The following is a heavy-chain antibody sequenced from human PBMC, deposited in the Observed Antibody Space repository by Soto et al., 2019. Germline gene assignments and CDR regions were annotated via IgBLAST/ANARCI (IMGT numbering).Heavy chain of an antibody. J-gene: IGHJ6*02. CDR1: GAATGSSY. D-gene: IGHD3-3*01. Sequence: SKPLSLTCSISGAATGSSYRIWIRQRPGKGLEWIGYIYYSGSTNYNPSLKSRVTISVDTSKNQFSLKLSSVAAADTAVYYCARDNDFWSGYETPTAYYYGMDVWGQGTTVT. V-gene: IGHV4-59*01. CDR3: ARDNDFWSGYETPTAYYYGMDV. CDR2: IYYSGST.